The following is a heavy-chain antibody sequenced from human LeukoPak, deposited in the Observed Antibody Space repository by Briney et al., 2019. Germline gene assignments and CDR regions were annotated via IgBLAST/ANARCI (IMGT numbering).Heavy chain of an antibody. D-gene: IGHD6-19*01. Sequence: GGSLRLSCVASGFSFSNHGMHWVRQAPCKGLEWVSVVARDGGAKFYADSVKGRFTLSRDNSKNMFFLQMNFLTVEDTAIYYCAREATWGQWYFDHWGQGTPVIVSS. CDR2: VARDGGAK. CDR3: AREATWGQWYFDH. V-gene: IGHV3-30*03. J-gene: IGHJ4*02. CDR1: GFSFSNHG.